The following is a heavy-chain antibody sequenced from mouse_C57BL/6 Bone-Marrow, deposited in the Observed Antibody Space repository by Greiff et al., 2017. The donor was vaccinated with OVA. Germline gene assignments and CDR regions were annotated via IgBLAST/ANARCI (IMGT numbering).Heavy chain of an antibody. CDR3: ARMPQSGFDY. V-gene: IGHV1-64*01. Sequence: QVQLQQPGAELVKPGASVKLSCKASGYTFTSYWMHWVKQRPGQGLEWIGMIPPNSGSTNYNEKFKSKATLTVDKSSSTAYMQLSSLTSEDSAVYYWARMPQSGFDYWGQGTTLTVSS. CDR2: IPPNSGST. J-gene: IGHJ2*01. D-gene: IGHD1-3*01. CDR1: GYTFTSYW.